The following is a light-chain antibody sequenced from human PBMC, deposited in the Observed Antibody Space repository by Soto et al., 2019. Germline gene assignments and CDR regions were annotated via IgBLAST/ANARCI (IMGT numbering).Light chain of an antibody. Sequence: QSVLTQPPSVSGAPGQRVTISCAGSSSNIGAGYDVSWYQQLPGTAPKFLIYGNTDRPSGVPDRFSGSKSGTSASLAITGLQAEHEADYYCQSYDSSLSGYGFGTGTKVTVL. V-gene: IGLV1-40*01. CDR1: SSNIGAGYD. CDR2: GNT. J-gene: IGLJ1*01. CDR3: QSYDSSLSGYG.